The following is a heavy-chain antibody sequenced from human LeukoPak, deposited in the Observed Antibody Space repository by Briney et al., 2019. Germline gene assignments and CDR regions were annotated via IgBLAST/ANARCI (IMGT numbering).Heavy chain of an antibody. CDR1: GYTFTSYG. J-gene: IGHJ4*02. CDR2: ITVYNGNT. D-gene: IGHD3-3*01. CDR3: ARHTGSLYDFWSGYIDY. V-gene: IGHV1-18*01. Sequence: ASVKVSCKASGYTFTSYGISWVRQAPGQGLEWMGWITVYNGNTKYVQKFQGRVTMTTDTSTRTAYMELRSLRSDDTAVYYCARHTGSLYDFWSGYIDYWGQGTLVTVSS.